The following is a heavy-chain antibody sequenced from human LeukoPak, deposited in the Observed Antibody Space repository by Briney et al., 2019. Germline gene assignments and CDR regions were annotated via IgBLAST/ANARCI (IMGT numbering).Heavy chain of an antibody. V-gene: IGHV3-33*01. CDR1: GFTFSSYG. CDR3: ARDKYSSGWYNYFDY. Sequence: PGRSLRLSCAASGFTFSSYGMHWVRQAPGKGLEWVAVIWYDGSNKYYADSVKGRFTISRDNSKNTLYLQMNSLRAEDTAVHYCARDKYSSGWYNYFDYWGQGTLVTVSS. CDR2: IWYDGSNK. D-gene: IGHD6-19*01. J-gene: IGHJ4*02.